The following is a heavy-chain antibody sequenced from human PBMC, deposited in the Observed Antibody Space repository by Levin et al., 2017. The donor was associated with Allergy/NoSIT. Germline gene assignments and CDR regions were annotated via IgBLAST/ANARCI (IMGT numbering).Heavy chain of an antibody. Sequence: AGGSLRLSCAASGFTFSSYGMHWVRQAPGKGLEWVAVISYDGSNKYYADSVKGRFTISRDNSKNTLYLQMNSLRAEDTAVYYCAKDNDYFDYWGQGTLVTVSS. D-gene: IGHD2-8*01. CDR2: ISYDGSNK. J-gene: IGHJ4*02. CDR1: GFTFSSYG. V-gene: IGHV3-30*18. CDR3: AKDNDYFDY.